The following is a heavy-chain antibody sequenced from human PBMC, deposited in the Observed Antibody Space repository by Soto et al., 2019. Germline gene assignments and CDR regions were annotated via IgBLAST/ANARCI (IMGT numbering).Heavy chain of an antibody. CDR3: ARDGDPGYSFWSGPLGGGRFDP. J-gene: IGHJ5*02. CDR1: GATFGNTA. Sequence: QVQLVQSGAEVKEPGSSVNVSCKTSGATFGNTAVTWMRQAPGQGLEWIGGIVPLFGTANYAQKFRGRVTITADESTSTAYMELSSLRTDDTAVLYCARDGDPGYSFWSGPLGGGRFDPWGQGTLVTVSS. V-gene: IGHV1-69*12. D-gene: IGHD3-3*01. CDR2: IVPLFGTA.